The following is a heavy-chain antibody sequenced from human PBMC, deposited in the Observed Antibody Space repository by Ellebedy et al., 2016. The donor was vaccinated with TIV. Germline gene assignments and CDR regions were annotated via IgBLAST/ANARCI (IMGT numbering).Heavy chain of an antibody. CDR3: AKGSQPHSTSSYDY. Sequence: GESLKISCVASGFTFRRYAMSWVRQAPGKGLDWVSGISGSGGSTYYADSVKGRFTISRDNSKNTLYLQMNSQRAYDTAVYYCAKGSQPHSTSSYDYWGQGTLVTVSS. D-gene: IGHD2-2*01. V-gene: IGHV3-23*01. CDR2: ISGSGGST. CDR1: GFTFRRYA. J-gene: IGHJ4*02.